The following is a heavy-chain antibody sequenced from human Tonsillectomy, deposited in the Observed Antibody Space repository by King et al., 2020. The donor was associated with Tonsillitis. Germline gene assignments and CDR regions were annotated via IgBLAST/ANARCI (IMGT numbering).Heavy chain of an antibody. CDR1: GGSISSANYY. CDR3: ARFDGYGVDY. CDR2: IFYSGST. J-gene: IGHJ4*02. Sequence: QLQESGPGLVKPSQTLSLTCTVSGGSISSANYYLSWIRHHPGKGLEWIWDIFYSGSTYSNPSLKSLVTISVDTANNQFSLKLNSVTAADTAVYYCARFDGYGVDYWGQGTLVTVSS. D-gene: IGHD5-24*01. V-gene: IGHV4-31*01.